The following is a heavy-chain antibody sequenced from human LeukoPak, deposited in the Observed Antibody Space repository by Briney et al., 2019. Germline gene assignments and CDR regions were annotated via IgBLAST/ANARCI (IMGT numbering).Heavy chain of an antibody. CDR2: ISYDGSNK. J-gene: IGHJ6*02. CDR1: GFTFSSYA. CDR3: ARAQGIFGVVLDYYYGMDV. D-gene: IGHD3-3*01. Sequence: GGPLRLSCAASGFTFSSYAMHWVRQAPGKGLEWVAVISYDGSNKYYADSVKGRFTISRDNSKNSLYLQMNSLRAEDTAVYYCARAQGIFGVVLDYYYGMDVWGQGTTVTVSS. V-gene: IGHV3-30-3*01.